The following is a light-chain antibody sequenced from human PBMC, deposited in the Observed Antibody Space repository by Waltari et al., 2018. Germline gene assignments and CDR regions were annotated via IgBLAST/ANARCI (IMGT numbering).Light chain of an antibody. CDR1: QSVSRS. CDR3: QQRSKWPPSIT. Sequence: EIVLTQSPATLSLSPGERATLPFRASQSVSRSLAWSQQKPGQAPRLLIYDASNRATGIPARFSGSGSGTDFTLSISSLEPEDFAVYYCQQRSKWPPSITFGQGTRLEIK. CDR2: DAS. V-gene: IGKV3-11*01. J-gene: IGKJ5*01.